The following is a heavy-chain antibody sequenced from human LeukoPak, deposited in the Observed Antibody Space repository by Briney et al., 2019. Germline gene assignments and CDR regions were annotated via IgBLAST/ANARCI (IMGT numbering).Heavy chain of an antibody. CDR1: GYTFSNND. V-gene: IGHV1-8*03. Sequence: GASVKVSCKASGYTFSNNDINWVRQATGQGLEWMGWMNPISGNTGFAQKFQGRVTITRITSISTAYMEMSSLRSDGTAVYYCVRGAKCSGADCDSTKEYVYYFDYWGQGTLVTVSS. J-gene: IGHJ4*02. CDR3: VRGAKCSGADCDSTKEYVYYFDY. CDR2: MNPISGNT. D-gene: IGHD6-25*01.